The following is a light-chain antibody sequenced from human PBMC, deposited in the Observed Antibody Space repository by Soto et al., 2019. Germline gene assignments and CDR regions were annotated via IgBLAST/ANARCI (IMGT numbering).Light chain of an antibody. Sequence: VLTQPPSASGTPGQRVTISCSGSSSNIGSNTVNWYQQLPGTAPKLLIHSNNQRPSGVPDRFSGSKSGTSDSLAISGLQSEDEADYYCAAWDDSLNAYVFGTG. CDR1: SSNIGSNT. CDR3: AAWDDSLNAYV. V-gene: IGLV1-44*01. CDR2: SNN. J-gene: IGLJ1*01.